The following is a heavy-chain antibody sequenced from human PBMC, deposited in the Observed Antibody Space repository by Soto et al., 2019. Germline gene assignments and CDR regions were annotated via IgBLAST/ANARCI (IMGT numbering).Heavy chain of an antibody. J-gene: IGHJ6*03. CDR1: GFTFSSYN. Sequence: EVQLVESGGGLVQPGGSLRLSCAASGFTFSSYNMNWVRQAPGKGLEWISDISLSSSTIFYADSVKGRFTISRDNVKNSLYLPMNSLRAEDTAVYYCARDSRNYYYYMDVWGKGTTVTVSS. V-gene: IGHV3-48*01. CDR2: ISLSSSTI. CDR3: ARDSRNYYYYMDV.